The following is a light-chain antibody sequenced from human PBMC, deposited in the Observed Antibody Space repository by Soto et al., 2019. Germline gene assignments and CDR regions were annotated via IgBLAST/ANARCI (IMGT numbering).Light chain of an antibody. J-gene: IGLJ1*01. CDR3: ISYISDSRSYV. CDR2: EVN. CDR1: SSDVGSSNY. Sequence: QSVLTQPASVSGSPGQSISISCTGTSSDVGSSNYVAWYQQHPGKVPKLIIYEVNNRPSGVSYRFSGSKSGNTASLTISGLRAEDEADYYCISYISDSRSYVFGSGTKVTVL. V-gene: IGLV2-14*01.